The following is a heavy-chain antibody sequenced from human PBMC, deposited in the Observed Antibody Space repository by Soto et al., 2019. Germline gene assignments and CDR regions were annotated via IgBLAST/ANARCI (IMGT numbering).Heavy chain of an antibody. Sequence: QVQLVESGGGVVQPGRSLRLSCVASGFTFSSYTMHWVRQAPGKGLEWVAVISYDDGVNKYYADSVKGRFTISRDNSKNTLYPQMNSPRAEDTAGYYWGRRIGVAGTPEFEHWGQGALVTVSS. CDR3: GRRIGVAGTPEFEH. J-gene: IGHJ4*02. D-gene: IGHD6-19*01. CDR2: ISYDDGVNK. V-gene: IGHV3-30-3*01. CDR1: GFTFSSYT.